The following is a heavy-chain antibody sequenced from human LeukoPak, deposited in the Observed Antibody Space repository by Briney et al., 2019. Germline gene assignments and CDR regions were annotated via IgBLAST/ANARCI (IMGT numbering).Heavy chain of an antibody. Sequence: GGSLRLSCTASGFTFGDYAMSWFRQAPGKGLEWVGFIRSKAYGGTTEYAASVKGRFTISRDDSKSIAYLQMNSLKTEDTAVYYCTRGRRLTVVPLWCYWGQGTLVTVSS. CDR2: IRSKAYGGTT. CDR1: GFTFGDYA. D-gene: IGHD3-10*01. V-gene: IGHV3-49*03. CDR3: TRGRRLTVVPLWCY. J-gene: IGHJ4*02.